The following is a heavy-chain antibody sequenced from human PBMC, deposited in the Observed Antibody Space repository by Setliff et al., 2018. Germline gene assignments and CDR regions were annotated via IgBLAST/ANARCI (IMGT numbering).Heavy chain of an antibody. CDR2: ISDTGGNT. CDR1: GFTFSSYA. CDR3: ARNSIGYYFDP. J-gene: IGHJ5*02. D-gene: IGHD3-22*01. Sequence: GGSLRLSCAVSGFTFSSYAMSWVRQAPGKGLEWVSSISDTGGNTYHADSVKGRFTISRDNSKNTLYLQMIRLRAEDTAVYYCARNSIGYYFDPWGQGTLVTVSS. V-gene: IGHV3-23*01.